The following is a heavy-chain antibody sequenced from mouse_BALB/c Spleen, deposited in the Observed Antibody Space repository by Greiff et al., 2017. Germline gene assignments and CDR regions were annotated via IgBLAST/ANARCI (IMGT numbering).Heavy chain of an antibody. CDR1: GFNIKDYY. V-gene: IGHV14-1*02. Sequence: VQLKESGAELVRPGALVKLSCKASGFNIKDYYMHWVKQRPEQGLEWIGWIDPENGNTIYDPKFQGKASITADTSSNTAYLQLSSLTSEDTAVYYCARYDYGDYYAMDYWGQGTSVTVSS. CDR2: IDPENGNT. D-gene: IGHD2-4*01. J-gene: IGHJ4*01. CDR3: ARYDYGDYYAMDY.